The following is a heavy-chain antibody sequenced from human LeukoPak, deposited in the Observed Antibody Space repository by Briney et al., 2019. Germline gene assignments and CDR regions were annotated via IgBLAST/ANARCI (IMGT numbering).Heavy chain of an antibody. J-gene: IGHJ4*02. V-gene: IGHV3-23*01. CDR3: AKAISAITMVRGVDAFDY. D-gene: IGHD3-10*01. CDR1: GFTFSSYA. Sequence: PGGSLRLSCAASGFTFSSYAMSWVRQAPGKGLEWVSAISGSGGSTYYADSVKGRFTISRDNSKNTLYLQMNSLRAEDTAVYYCAKAISAITMVRGVDAFDYWGQGTLVTVSS. CDR2: ISGSGGST.